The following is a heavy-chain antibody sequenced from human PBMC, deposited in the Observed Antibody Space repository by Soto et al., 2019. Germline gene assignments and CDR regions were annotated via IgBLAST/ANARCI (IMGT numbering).Heavy chain of an antibody. CDR2: IYSGGST. Sequence: EVQLVESGGGLIQPGGSLRLSCAASGFTVSSNYMSWVRQAPGKGLEWVSVIYSGGSTYYADSVKGRFTISRDNSKNTLDRQMNSLRAEDTAGYYCARGGGDILTGGQNWFDPWGQGTRVTVSS. D-gene: IGHD3-9*01. CDR1: GFTVSSNY. J-gene: IGHJ5*02. CDR3: ARGGGDILTGGQNWFDP. V-gene: IGHV3-53*01.